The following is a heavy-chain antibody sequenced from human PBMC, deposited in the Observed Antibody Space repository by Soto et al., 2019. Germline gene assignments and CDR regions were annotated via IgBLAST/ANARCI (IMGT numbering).Heavy chain of an antibody. V-gene: IGHV1-69*13. D-gene: IGHD3-10*01. CDR1: GGTFSSYA. J-gene: IGHJ6*02. Sequence: SVAVSCKASGGTFSSYAISWVRQAPGHGLEWMGGISPIYGTANYAQKFQRRVTITAEESTSTAYMELSSLRSEDTAQYYCAGDSRPRITMVRGVGYYYYGMDVWGQGTTVTVSS. CDR2: ISPIYGTA. CDR3: AGDSRPRITMVRGVGYYYYGMDV.